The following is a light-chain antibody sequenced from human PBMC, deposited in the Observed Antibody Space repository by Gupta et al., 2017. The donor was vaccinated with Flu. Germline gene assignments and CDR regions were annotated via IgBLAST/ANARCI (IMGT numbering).Light chain of an antibody. V-gene: IGKV1-9*01. J-gene: IGKJ1*01. CDR2: AAS. CDR3: QQLNSYPRT. CDR1: QGFRSY. Sequence: DIQLTQSPSFLSASVGDRVTITCRASQGFRSYLAWYQQKPGKAPNLLIYAASTLQTGVPSRFSGSGSGTEFTLTISSLQPEDFATYYCQQLNSYPRTFGQGTKVEIK.